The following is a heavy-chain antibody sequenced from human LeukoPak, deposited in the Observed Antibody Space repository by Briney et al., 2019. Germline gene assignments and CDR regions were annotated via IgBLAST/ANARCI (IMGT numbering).Heavy chain of an antibody. CDR1: GFTFTNAW. V-gene: IGHV4-34*08. Sequence: PGGSLRLSCVASGFTFTNAWMSWVRQSPGKGLEWIGEINHSGSTNYNPSLKSRVTISIDTSKNQFSLKVSSVTAADTAVYYCANSLGYCSGGSCYSEYNYLDPWGQGTLVTVSS. J-gene: IGHJ5*02. CDR2: INHSGST. CDR3: ANSLGYCSGGSCYSEYNYLDP. D-gene: IGHD2-15*01.